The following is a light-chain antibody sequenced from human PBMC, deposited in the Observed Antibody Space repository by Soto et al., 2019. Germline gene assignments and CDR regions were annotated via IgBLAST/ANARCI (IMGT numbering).Light chain of an antibody. CDR3: MQPLQSWT. Sequence: DIVMTQSPLSLPVTPGEPASISCRPSQSLLHSNGYNYLDWYLQKPGQSPQLLIYLGSSRASGVPDRFSGSGSGTDFTLKISRVEAEDVGVYYCMQPLQSWTFGQGTKVEIK. J-gene: IGKJ1*01. V-gene: IGKV2-28*01. CDR2: LGS. CDR1: QSLLHSNGYNY.